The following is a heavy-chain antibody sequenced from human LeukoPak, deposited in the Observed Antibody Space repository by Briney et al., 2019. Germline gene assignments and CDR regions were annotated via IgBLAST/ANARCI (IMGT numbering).Heavy chain of an antibody. Sequence: GGSLRLSCAASGFTFSSYAMHWVRQAPGKGLEWVAVILYDGSNKYYADSVKGRLTISRDNSKNTLSLQVNSLRSEDTAVYFCAKGDYGGNSHTFDIWGQGTMVTVSS. CDR2: ILYDGSNK. CDR3: AKGDYGGNSHTFDI. V-gene: IGHV3-30*04. J-gene: IGHJ3*02. CDR1: GFTFSSYA. D-gene: IGHD4-23*01.